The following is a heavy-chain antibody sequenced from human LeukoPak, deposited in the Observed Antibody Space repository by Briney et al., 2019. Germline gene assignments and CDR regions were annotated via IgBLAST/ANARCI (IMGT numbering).Heavy chain of an antibody. CDR3: ARGSTLAAPGAVPNDY. Sequence: GASVKVSCKASGYSFTCYYIHWVPQAPGQGLQWMGWINPNSGGTNYAYKFQGGITMTRDTSITTAYMELSSLKSDDTAVYYCARGSTLAAPGAVPNDYWGQGTLVTVSS. CDR2: INPNSGGT. CDR1: GYSFTCYY. J-gene: IGHJ4*02. D-gene: IGHD6-13*01. V-gene: IGHV1-2*07.